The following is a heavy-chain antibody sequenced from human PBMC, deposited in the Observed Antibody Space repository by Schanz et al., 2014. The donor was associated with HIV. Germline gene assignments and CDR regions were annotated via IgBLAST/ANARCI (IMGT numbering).Heavy chain of an antibody. D-gene: IGHD6-13*01. CDR3: AKAYSPSRPYSMDI. CDR2: ISWNSVSI. Sequence: EVQLVESGGALVQPGRSLRLSCAASGFTFDDYAMHWVRQAPGKGLEWVSGISWNSVSIGYADSVKGRFTISRDNAKNSLYMQMNSLRGDDTALYYCAKAYSPSRPYSMDIWGQGTTVTVSS. V-gene: IGHV3-9*01. CDR1: GFTFDDYA. J-gene: IGHJ6*02.